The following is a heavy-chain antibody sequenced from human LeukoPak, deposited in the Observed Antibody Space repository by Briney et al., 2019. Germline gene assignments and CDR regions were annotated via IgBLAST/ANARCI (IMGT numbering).Heavy chain of an antibody. CDR1: GFTFSSYA. CDR3: AKGPWLASFDY. V-gene: IGHV3-23*01. J-gene: IGHJ4*02. D-gene: IGHD6-19*01. CDR2: ISGSGGST. Sequence: GGSLRLSCAASGFTFSSYAMSWARQAPGKGLEWVSAISGSGGSTYYADSVKGRFTISRDNSKNTLYLQLNSLRAEDTAVYYCAKGPWLASFDYWGQGTLVTVSS.